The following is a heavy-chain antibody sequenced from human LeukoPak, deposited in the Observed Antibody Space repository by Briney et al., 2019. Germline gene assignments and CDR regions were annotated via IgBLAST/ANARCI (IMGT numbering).Heavy chain of an antibody. J-gene: IGHJ4*02. Sequence: PGGSLRLSCTASGFTFGDYAMSWVRQAPGKGLEWVGFIRSKAYGGTTEYAASVKGRFTISRDDSKSIAYLQMNSLKTEDTAVYYCTRDFETMATSGDYWGQGTLVTVSS. CDR2: IRSKAYGGTT. D-gene: IGHD5-12*01. V-gene: IGHV3-49*04. CDR3: TRDFETMATSGDY. CDR1: GFTFGDYA.